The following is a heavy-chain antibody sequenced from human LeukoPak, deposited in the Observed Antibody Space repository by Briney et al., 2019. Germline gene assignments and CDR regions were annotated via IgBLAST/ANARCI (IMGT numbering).Heavy chain of an antibody. CDR1: GFTFSSYG. J-gene: IGHJ4*02. CDR2: IRYDGSNK. Sequence: PGGSLRLSCAASGFTFSSYGMHWVRQAPGKGLEWVAFIRYDGSNKFYPDSVKGRFTISRDNSKNTLYLQMNSLRAEDTAVYYCAKDCDAAIGIDYWGQGTLVTVSS. D-gene: IGHD5-18*01. V-gene: IGHV3-30*02. CDR3: AKDCDAAIGIDY.